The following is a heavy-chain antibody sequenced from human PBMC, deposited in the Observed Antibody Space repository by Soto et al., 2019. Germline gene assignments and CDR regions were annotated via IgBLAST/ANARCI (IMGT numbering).Heavy chain of an antibody. V-gene: IGHV3-66*01. D-gene: IGHD2-15*01. Sequence: EVHLVESGGGLVQPGESLKLSCVVSGFTVSTNYMTWVRQAPGKGLEWVSGIHIGGGTYYADSVDGRITISRDNSVNTLYLQINNLRTEDTAVYYCARVMPYCSGGSCHSVDYWGQGTL. CDR1: GFTVSTNY. J-gene: IGHJ4*02. CDR2: IHIGGGT. CDR3: ARVMPYCSGGSCHSVDY.